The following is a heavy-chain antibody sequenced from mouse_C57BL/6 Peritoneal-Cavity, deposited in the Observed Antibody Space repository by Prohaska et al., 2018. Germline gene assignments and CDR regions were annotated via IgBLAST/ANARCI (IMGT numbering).Heavy chain of an antibody. CDR3: RRYGPYWYFDV. Sequence: EVQLLETGGGLVQPGGSRGLSCEGSGFTFSGFWMSWVRQTPGKTLEWIGDIKYEVSAINYAPSIKDRCTSFRDNDKSTLYLQMSNVRSEDTATYFCRRYGPYWYFDVWGTGTTVTVSS. CDR2: IKYEVSAI. D-gene: IGHD3-1*01. J-gene: IGHJ1*03. CDR1: GFTFSGFW. V-gene: IGHV11-2*01.